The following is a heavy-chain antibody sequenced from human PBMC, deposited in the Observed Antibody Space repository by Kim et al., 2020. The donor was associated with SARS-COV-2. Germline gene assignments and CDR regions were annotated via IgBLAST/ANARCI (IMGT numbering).Heavy chain of an antibody. J-gene: IGHJ6*03. CDR2: IGTAGDT. Sequence: GGSLRLSCAASGFTFSSYDMHWVRQATGKGLEWVSAIGTAGDTYYPGSVKGRFTISRENAKNSLYLQMNSLRAGDTAVYYCARGPRYSSSSGYYYYMDVWGKGTTVTVSS. CDR3: ARGPRYSSSSGYYYYMDV. CDR1: GFTFSSYD. V-gene: IGHV3-13*01. D-gene: IGHD6-6*01.